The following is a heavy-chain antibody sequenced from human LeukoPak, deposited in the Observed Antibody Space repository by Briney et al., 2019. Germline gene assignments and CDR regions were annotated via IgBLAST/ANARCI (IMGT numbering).Heavy chain of an antibody. J-gene: IGHJ3*02. V-gene: IGHV1-46*01. D-gene: IGHD3-10*01. Sequence: ASVKVSCKASGYXFTTYYIHWVRQAPGQGLEWMGIINPSGGYTNYAQKFQGRVSMTRDTSTSTVYMELSSLRSEDTAMYYCVRALWSGVDGFDIWGQGTMVTVSS. CDR3: VRALWSGVDGFDI. CDR2: INPSGGYT. CDR1: GYXFTTYY.